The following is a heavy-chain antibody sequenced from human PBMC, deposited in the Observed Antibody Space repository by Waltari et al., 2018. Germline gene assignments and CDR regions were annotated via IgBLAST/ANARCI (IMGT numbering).Heavy chain of an antibody. V-gene: IGHV1-69*08. J-gene: IGHJ4*02. CDR3: ARDGQNGIWNDGGSDY. CDR1: GGTFSSYA. CDR2: IIPIVGTA. Sequence: QVQLVQSGAEVKKPGSSVKVSCKASGGTFSSYAISWVRQAPGQGLEWMGRIIPIVGTANYAQKFQGRVTITADKSTSTAYMELSSLRSEDTAVYYCARDGQNGIWNDGGSDYWGQGTLVTVSS. D-gene: IGHD1-1*01.